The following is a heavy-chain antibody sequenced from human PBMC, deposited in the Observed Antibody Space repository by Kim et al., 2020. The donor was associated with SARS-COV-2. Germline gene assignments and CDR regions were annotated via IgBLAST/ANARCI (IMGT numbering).Heavy chain of an antibody. CDR2: ISSSSSYI. V-gene: IGHV3-21*01. CDR1: GFTFSSYS. D-gene: IGHD5-12*01. Sequence: GGSLRLSCAASGFTFSSYSMNWVRQAPGKGLEWVSSISSSSSYIYYADSVKGRFTISRDNAKNSLYLQMNSLRAEDTAVYYCARDRGPGSWGPFGYSGYDYQEGSYYYYGMDVWGQGTTVTVSS. CDR3: ARDRGPGSWGPFGYSGYDYQEGSYYYYGMDV. J-gene: IGHJ6*02.